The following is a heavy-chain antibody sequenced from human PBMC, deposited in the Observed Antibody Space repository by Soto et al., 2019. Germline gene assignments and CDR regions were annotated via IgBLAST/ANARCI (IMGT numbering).Heavy chain of an antibody. V-gene: IGHV3-74*01. J-gene: IGHJ3*02. CDR2: IRSDGSTT. CDR1: RFTFSNYA. Sequence: GGSLRLSCAASRFTFSNYAMHWVRQAPGKGLVWVSRIRSDGSTTDYADSVKGRFTISRDNAKNTVYLQMNSLRADDTALYYCARNLHSGSYSGDEALDIWGQGTMVNVSS. D-gene: IGHD1-26*01. CDR3: ARNLHSGSYSGDEALDI.